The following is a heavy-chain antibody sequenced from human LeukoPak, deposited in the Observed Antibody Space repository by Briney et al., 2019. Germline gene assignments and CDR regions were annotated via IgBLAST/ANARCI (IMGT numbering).Heavy chain of an antibody. CDR1: GFTFSSYA. V-gene: IGHV3-23*01. CDR3: ARNQQLGGHSYYYYGMDV. CDR2: ISGSGSMT. J-gene: IGHJ6*02. D-gene: IGHD3-16*01. Sequence: GGSLRLSCAASGFTFSSYAIAWVRRAPGKGLKWVSTISGSGSMTYYADSVKGRFTISRDNSKNTLYLQMNSLRADDTAIYYCARNQQLGGHSYYYYGMDVWGQGTTVTVSS.